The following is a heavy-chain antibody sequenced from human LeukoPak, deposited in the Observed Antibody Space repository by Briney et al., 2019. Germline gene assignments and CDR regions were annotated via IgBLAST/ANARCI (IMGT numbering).Heavy chain of an antibody. J-gene: IGHJ4*02. D-gene: IGHD6-19*01. CDR1: GGSISSSNW. CDR3: ARGSISSGWYAGYDY. Sequence: SETLSLTCAVPGGSISSSNWWSWVRQPPGKGLEWIGEIYHSGSTNYNPSLKSRVTISVDKSKNQFSLKLSSVTAADTAVYYCARGSISSGWYAGYDYWGQGTLVTVSS. V-gene: IGHV4-4*02. CDR2: IYHSGST.